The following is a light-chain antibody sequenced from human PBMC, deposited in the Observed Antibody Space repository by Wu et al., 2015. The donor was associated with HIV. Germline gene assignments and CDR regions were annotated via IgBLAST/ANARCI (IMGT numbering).Light chain of an antibody. CDR3: QQLNSYPLT. Sequence: IQLTQSPSSLSASIGDRVNITCRASQDIFTYLAWYQQTPGKAPRVLIYDASTLQSGVSSRFSGSGSGAEFTLTISGLQREDFAIYFCQQLNSYPLTFGQGSRLEI. CDR2: DAS. V-gene: IGKV1-9*01. J-gene: IGKJ5*01. CDR1: QDIFTY.